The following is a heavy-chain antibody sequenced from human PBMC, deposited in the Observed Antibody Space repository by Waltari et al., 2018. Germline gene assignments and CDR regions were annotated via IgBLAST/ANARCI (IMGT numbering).Heavy chain of an antibody. J-gene: IGHJ6*02. D-gene: IGHD4-4*01. CDR2: IKKDGSGQ. Sequence: QLVESGGVMVQPGGSLTLSCAASGFNFDDYPMYWVRQAPGKGCGWVANIKKDGSGQNMVDSVKGRLTISRDNANNSLHLQMHSLRAEDTAVYSCARESSSFSNYISYGMDVWGQGTTVTVAS. CDR1: GFNFDDYP. V-gene: IGHV3-7*01. CDR3: ARESSSFSNYISYGMDV.